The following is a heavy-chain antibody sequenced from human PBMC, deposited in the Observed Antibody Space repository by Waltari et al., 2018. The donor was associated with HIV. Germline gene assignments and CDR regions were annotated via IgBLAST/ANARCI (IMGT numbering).Heavy chain of an antibody. CDR1: GLTFGDYY. CDR2: IAVSSAYT. Sequence: QVHLVESGGDLVKPGGSLRHSCVDSGLTFGDYYMTWIRQAPGKRLEGVSYIAVSSAYTNYGDSVKGRFTMSRDDAKKSLFLQMNSLRPEDTAVYYCARVARGLRQGTFDIWGQGTMVTVSS. CDR3: ARVARGLRQGTFDI. D-gene: IGHD4-17*01. V-gene: IGHV3-11*05. J-gene: IGHJ3*02.